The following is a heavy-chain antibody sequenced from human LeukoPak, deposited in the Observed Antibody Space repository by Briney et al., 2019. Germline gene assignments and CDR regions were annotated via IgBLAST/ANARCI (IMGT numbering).Heavy chain of an antibody. Sequence: GGSLRLSCAASGFTFSSYAMSWVSQAPGKGLEWVSAISGSGGSTYYADSVKGRFTISRDNSKNTLYLQMNSLRAEDTAVYYCAKDHHIVVVTAMALDYWGQGTLVTVSS. J-gene: IGHJ4*02. CDR1: GFTFSSYA. CDR2: ISGSGGST. D-gene: IGHD2-21*02. CDR3: AKDHHIVVVTAMALDY. V-gene: IGHV3-23*01.